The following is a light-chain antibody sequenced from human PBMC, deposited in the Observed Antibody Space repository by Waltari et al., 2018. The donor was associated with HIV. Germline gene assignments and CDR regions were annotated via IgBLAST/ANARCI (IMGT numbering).Light chain of an antibody. Sequence: EIVLTQSPGTLSFSPGERATLSFRASQSATSSHLAWYQQRPGQSPRLLIYGASSRANGIPDRFSGSGSGTEFTLTITRLEPEDFAVYYCHQYGASPRTFGQGTKLEIK. CDR1: QSATSSH. J-gene: IGKJ2*01. V-gene: IGKV3-20*01. CDR2: GAS. CDR3: HQYGASPRT.